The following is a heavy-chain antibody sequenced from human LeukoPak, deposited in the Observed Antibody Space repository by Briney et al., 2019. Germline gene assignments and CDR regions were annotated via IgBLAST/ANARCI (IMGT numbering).Heavy chain of an antibody. CDR3: ANEKYYGSD. D-gene: IGHD3-10*01. J-gene: IGHJ4*02. CDR1: GFTFSSYA. Sequence: PGGSLRLSCAASGFTFSSYAMSWVRQAPGKGLEWVSSISAGGGSTNYADSVKGRFTISRENPKNTLYLQMNSLRAEDTAVYYCANEKYYGSDWGQGTLVTVSS. CDR2: ISAGGGST. V-gene: IGHV3-23*01.